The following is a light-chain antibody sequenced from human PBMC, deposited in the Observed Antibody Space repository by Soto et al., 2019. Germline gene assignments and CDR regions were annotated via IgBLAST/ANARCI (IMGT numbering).Light chain of an antibody. CDR2: GAS. Sequence: EIVLTQSPGTLSLSPGERATLSCRASQSVSSNYLAWYQQKPGQAPRLLIYGASRGAAGIPDRCSGSGSGTDFTLTISRLEPEDFAVYFCQQYGRSPMLTFGQGTKLEVK. CDR1: QSVSSNY. J-gene: IGKJ2*01. V-gene: IGKV3-20*01. CDR3: QQYGRSPMLT.